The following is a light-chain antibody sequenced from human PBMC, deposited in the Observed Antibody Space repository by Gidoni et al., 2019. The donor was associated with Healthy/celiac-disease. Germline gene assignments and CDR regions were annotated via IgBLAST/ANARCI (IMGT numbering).Light chain of an antibody. CDR1: QSVSSSY. CDR3: QQYGSSPKT. J-gene: IGKJ1*01. V-gene: IGKV3-20*01. CDR2: GAS. Sequence: ELVLTQSPGTLSLSPGERATLSCRASQSVSSSYLAWYQQKPGQAPRLLIYGASSRATGIPDRCSGSGSGTDFTLTISRLEPEDFAVYYCQQYGSSPKTFGQGTKVEIK.